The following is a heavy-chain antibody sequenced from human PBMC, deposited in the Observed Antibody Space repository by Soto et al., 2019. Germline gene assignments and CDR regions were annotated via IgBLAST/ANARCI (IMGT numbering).Heavy chain of an antibody. J-gene: IGHJ4*02. CDR2: IYPGDSDT. V-gene: IGHV5-51*01. Sequence: GESLKISCKGSGWSLTRYWSGWVRQMPGKGLEWMGTIYPGDSDTRYSPSFQGQVTISADKSISTAYLQWSSLKASATAMYYCARQGSSWSNWGQGTLVTVSS. CDR3: ARQGSSWSN. CDR1: GWSLTRYW. D-gene: IGHD6-19*01.